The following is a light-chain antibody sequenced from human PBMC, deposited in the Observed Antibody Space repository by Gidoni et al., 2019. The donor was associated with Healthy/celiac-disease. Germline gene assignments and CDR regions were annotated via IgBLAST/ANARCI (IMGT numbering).Light chain of an antibody. CDR3: QQYGSSPYT. CDR2: GAS. V-gene: IGKV3-20*01. J-gene: IGKJ2*01. Sequence: EIVLTQSPGSLSLSPGERATLSCRASQSVTSSYLAWYQQKPGQAPRLPIYGASSRATGIPDRFSGSGSGTDFTLTSSRLEPEDFAVYYCQQYGSSPYTFGQGTKLEIK. CDR1: QSVTSSY.